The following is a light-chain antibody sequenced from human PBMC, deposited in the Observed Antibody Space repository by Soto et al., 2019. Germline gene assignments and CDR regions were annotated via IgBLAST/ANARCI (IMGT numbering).Light chain of an antibody. CDR2: DVN. V-gene: IGLV2-8*01. Sequence: QSVLTQPPSASGSPGQSLTISCTGTSSDVGAHNYVSWYQQNPGKAPKLMLYDVNKRPSGVPDRFSGSKSGNTASLTVSGLQAEDEADYYCSSYAGGNNWVFGAGTQLTVL. CDR3: SSYAGGNNWV. CDR1: SSDVGAHNY. J-gene: IGLJ3*02.